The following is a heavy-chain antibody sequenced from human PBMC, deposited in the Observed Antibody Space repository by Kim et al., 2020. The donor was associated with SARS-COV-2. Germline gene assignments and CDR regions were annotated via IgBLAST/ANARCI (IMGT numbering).Heavy chain of an antibody. J-gene: IGHJ4*02. V-gene: IGHV3-7*01. CDR3: ARDKVRWPVGWVLAF. CDR2: IKEDGSEK. CDR1: GFTFNNYW. D-gene: IGHD2-2*03. Sequence: GGSLRLSCAASGFTFNNYWMSWVRQAPGKGLEWVANIKEDGSEKYYVDPVKGRFTISRDNATNSLSFPMHSLSGAAPAVYYCARDKVRWPVGWVLAFWGPGHLVT.